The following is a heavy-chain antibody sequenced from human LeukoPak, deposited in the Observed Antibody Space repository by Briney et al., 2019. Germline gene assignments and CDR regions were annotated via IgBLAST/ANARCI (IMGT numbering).Heavy chain of an antibody. CDR2: IWYDGSNK. CDR3: ARDSLNYDFWSGYYWMGPPLYGMDV. V-gene: IGHV3-33*08. D-gene: IGHD3-3*01. Sequence: GGSLRLSCAASGFTFSSYGMHWVRQAPGKGLEWVAVIWYDGSNKYYADSVKGRFTISRDNSKNTLYLQMNSLRAEDTAVYYCARDSLNYDFWSGYYWMGPPLYGMDVWGQGTTVTVSS. CDR1: GFTFSSYG. J-gene: IGHJ6*02.